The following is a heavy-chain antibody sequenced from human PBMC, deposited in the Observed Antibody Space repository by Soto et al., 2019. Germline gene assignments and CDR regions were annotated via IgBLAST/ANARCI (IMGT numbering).Heavy chain of an antibody. J-gene: IGHJ6*02. D-gene: IGHD5-12*01. V-gene: IGHV3-21*01. Sequence: GGALRLSCAASGFTFSSYSMNWVRQAPGKGLEWVSSISSSSSYIYYADSVKGRFTISRDNAKNSLYLQMNSLRAEDTAVYYCARDSGYENYYYYYGMDVWGQGTTVTVSS. CDR1: GFTFSSYS. CDR2: ISSSSSYI. CDR3: ARDSGYENYYYYYGMDV.